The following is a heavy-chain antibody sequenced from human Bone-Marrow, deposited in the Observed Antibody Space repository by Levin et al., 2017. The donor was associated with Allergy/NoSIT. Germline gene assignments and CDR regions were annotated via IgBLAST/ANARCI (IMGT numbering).Heavy chain of an antibody. Sequence: VASVKVSCAASGFTFSSYSMNWVRQAPGKGLEWVSSISSSSSYIYYADSVKGRFTISRDNAKNSLYLQMNSLRAEDTAVYYCARGIVGAKIDYWGQGTLVTVSS. CDR2: ISSSSSYI. J-gene: IGHJ4*02. V-gene: IGHV3-21*01. D-gene: IGHD1-26*01. CDR3: ARGIVGAKIDY. CDR1: GFTFSSYS.